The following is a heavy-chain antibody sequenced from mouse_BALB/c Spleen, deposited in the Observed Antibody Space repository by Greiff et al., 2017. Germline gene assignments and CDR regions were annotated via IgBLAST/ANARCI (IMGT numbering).Heavy chain of an antibody. J-gene: IGHJ4*01. D-gene: IGHD1-1*01. CDR3: ARLGEYYGSSPYYAMDY. CDR2: ISYSGST. Sequence: EVQLVESGPSLVKPSQTLSLTCSVTGDSITSGYWNWIRKFPGNKLEYMGYISYSGSTYYNPSLKSRISITRDTSKNQYYLQLNSVTTEDTATYYCARLGEYYGSSPYYAMDYWGQGTSVTVSS. CDR1: GDSITSGY. V-gene: IGHV3-8*02.